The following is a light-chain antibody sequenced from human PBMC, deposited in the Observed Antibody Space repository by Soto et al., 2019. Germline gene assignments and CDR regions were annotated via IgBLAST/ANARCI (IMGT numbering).Light chain of an antibody. CDR3: QQYDILPIT. V-gene: IGKV1-33*01. CDR2: DAS. Sequence: DIQMTQSPSSLFASVGDRVTITWQATQDINIYLNWYQQKPGKAPNLLIYDASNLEIGVPSRFSGSGSGTHFTFTISSLQTEDIGTYYCQQYDILPITFGRGTRM. CDR1: QDINIY. J-gene: IGKJ5*01.